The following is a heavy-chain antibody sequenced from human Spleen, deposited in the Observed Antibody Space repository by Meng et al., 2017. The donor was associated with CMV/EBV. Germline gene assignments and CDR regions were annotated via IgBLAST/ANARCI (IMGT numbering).Heavy chain of an antibody. CDR1: GGSVSSGSYY. CDR3: ARDSGGGFDP. Sequence: SETLSLTCTVSGGSVSSGSYYWSWIRQPPGKTLEWIAYIYYSGSTSYNPSLKSRVTMSVDTSKNQFSLKLSSVTAADTAVYYCARDSGGGFDPWGQGTLVTVSS. CDR2: IYYSGST. D-gene: IGHD3-16*01. J-gene: IGHJ5*02. V-gene: IGHV4-61*01.